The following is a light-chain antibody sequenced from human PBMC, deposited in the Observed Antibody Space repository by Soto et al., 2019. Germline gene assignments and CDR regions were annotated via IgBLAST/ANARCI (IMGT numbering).Light chain of an antibody. CDR2: GAS. CDR1: QSVSSY. V-gene: IGKV3-11*01. CDR3: QQRSNWPT. Sequence: EIVLTQSPATLSLSPGERATLSCRASQSVSSYLAWYQPKPGQPPRLLIYGASNRATGIPARFSGSGSGTDFTLTISSLEPEDFAVYYCQQRSNWPTFGQGTRLEIK. J-gene: IGKJ5*01.